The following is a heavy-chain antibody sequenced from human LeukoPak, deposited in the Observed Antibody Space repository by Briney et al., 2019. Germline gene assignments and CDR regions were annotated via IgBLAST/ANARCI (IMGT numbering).Heavy chain of an antibody. CDR3: ARDQGIAAHRYYYYYMDV. CDR2: IYYSGST. J-gene: IGHJ6*03. Sequence: PSETLSLTCTVSGGSISSYYWSWIRQPPGKGLEWIGYIYYSGSTNYNPSLKSRVTISVDTSKNQFSLRLSSVTAADTAVYYCARDQGIAAHRYYYYYMDVWGKGTTVTVSS. D-gene: IGHD6-13*01. V-gene: IGHV4-59*01. CDR1: GGSISSYY.